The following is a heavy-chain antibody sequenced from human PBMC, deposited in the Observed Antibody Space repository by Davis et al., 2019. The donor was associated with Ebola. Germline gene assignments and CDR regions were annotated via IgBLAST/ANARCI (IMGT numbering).Heavy chain of an antibody. J-gene: IGHJ4*02. CDR3: ATSVTTGYYFDY. CDR1: GFTVSSNY. Sequence: GESLKISCAASGFTVSSNYMSWIRQAPGKGLEWVSYISSSGSTIYYADSVKGRFTISRDNSKNTLYLQMNSLRVEDTAVYYCATSVTTGYYFDYWGQGTLVTVPS. CDR2: ISSSGSTI. D-gene: IGHD4-17*01. V-gene: IGHV3-11*01.